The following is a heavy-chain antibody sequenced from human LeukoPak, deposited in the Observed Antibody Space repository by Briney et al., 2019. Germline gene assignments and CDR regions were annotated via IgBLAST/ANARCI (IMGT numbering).Heavy chain of an antibody. CDR2: INPNSCGT. CDR3: ARDATSEWELLN. Sequence: ASVRVSCKASGYTFTAYYIHWVRQAPGQPLEWMGRINPNSCGTNYAQKFQGRVTITRDTSISTAYMEVSRLTSDDTAVYYCARDATSEWELLNWGQGTLVTVSS. CDR1: GYTFTAYY. D-gene: IGHD1-26*01. V-gene: IGHV1-2*06. J-gene: IGHJ4*02.